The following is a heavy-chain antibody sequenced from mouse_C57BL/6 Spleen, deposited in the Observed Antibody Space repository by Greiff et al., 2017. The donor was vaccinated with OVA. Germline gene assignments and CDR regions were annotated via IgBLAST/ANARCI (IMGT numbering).Heavy chain of an antibody. CDR3: AWKGEYYFDY. Sequence: VQLQQSGPELVKPGASVKISCKASGYAFSSSWMNWVKQRPGKGLEWIGRIYPGDGDTNYNGKFKGKATLTADKSSSTAYMQLSSLTSEDSAVYFCAWKGEYYFDYWGQGTTLTVSS. CDR2: IYPGDGDT. J-gene: IGHJ2*01. CDR1: GYAFSSSW. V-gene: IGHV1-82*01.